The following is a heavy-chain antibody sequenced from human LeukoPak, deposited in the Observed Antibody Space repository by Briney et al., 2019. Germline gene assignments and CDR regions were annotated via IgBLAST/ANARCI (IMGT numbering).Heavy chain of an antibody. CDR3: ARVLDSGSYYRDR. Sequence: GGSLRLSCAASGFTFSSYSMNWVRQAPGKGLEWVSSISSSSTYIYYADSVKGRFTISRDNAKNSLYLQMNSLRAEDTAVYYCARVLDSGSYYRDRWGQGTLVTVSS. CDR2: ISSSSTYI. J-gene: IGHJ5*02. V-gene: IGHV3-21*01. CDR1: GFTFSSYS. D-gene: IGHD1-26*01.